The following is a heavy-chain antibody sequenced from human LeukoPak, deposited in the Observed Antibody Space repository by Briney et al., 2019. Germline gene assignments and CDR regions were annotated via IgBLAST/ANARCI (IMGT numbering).Heavy chain of an antibody. V-gene: IGHV4-59*01. Sequence: PSETLSLTCTLSGGSISQYYWSWIRQPPGKGPEWIGYVYRNGNTNYNPSLKNRVTISVDTSKNHFSLNLTSVTAADTAVYYCARVKDFAYSFFDLWGRGTLVTVSS. CDR1: GGSISQYY. CDR2: VYRNGNT. J-gene: IGHJ2*01. CDR3: ARVKDFAYSFFDL.